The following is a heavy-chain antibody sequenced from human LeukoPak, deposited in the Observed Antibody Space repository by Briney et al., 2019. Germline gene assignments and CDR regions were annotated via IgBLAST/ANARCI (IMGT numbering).Heavy chain of an antibody. CDR2: ISSSSSSYI. V-gene: IGHV3-21*01. D-gene: IGHD3-22*01. Sequence: GGSLRLSCAASGFTFSSYSMNWVRQAPGKGLEWVSSISSSSSSYIYYADSVKGRFTISRDNAKNSLYLQMNSLRAEDTAVYYCAGVATYYYDSSGYSAFDIWGQGTMVTVSS. CDR3: AGVATYYYDSSGYSAFDI. CDR1: GFTFSSYS. J-gene: IGHJ3*02.